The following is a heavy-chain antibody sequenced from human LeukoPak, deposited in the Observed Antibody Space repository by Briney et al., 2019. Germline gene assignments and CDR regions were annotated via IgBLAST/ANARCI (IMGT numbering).Heavy chain of an antibody. D-gene: IGHD3-22*01. CDR1: GFTFSSYG. V-gene: IGHV3-23*01. CDR2: ISGSGGST. J-gene: IGHJ3*02. CDR3: AKVLSSGYSDPYDAFDI. Sequence: GGSLRLSCAASGFTFSSYGMSWVRQAPGKGLEWVSAISGSGGSTYYADSVKGRFTISRDNSKNTLYLQMNSLRAEDTAVYYCAKVLSSGYSDPYDAFDIWGQGTMVTVSS.